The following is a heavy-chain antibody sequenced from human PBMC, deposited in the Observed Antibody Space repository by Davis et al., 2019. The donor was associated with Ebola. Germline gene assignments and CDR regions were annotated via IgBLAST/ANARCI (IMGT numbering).Heavy chain of an antibody. D-gene: IGHD2-2*01. CDR1: GGSISSYY. V-gene: IGHV4-59*12. CDR2: IYYSGST. J-gene: IGHJ4*02. CDR3: ARGTPDIVVVPAAINGKYFDY. Sequence: PSETLSLTCTVSGGSISSYYWSWIRQPPGKGLEWIGYIYYSGSTNYNPSLKSRVTISVDTSKTQFSLKLSSVTAADTAVYYCARGTPDIVVVPAAINGKYFDYWGQGTLVTVSS.